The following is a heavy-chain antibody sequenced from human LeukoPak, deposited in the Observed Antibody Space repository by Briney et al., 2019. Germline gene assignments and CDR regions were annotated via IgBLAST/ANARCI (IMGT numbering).Heavy chain of an antibody. J-gene: IGHJ4*02. CDR1: GYTFTGYY. V-gene: IGHV1-2*02. D-gene: IGHD4-17*01. CDR3: ARDPNDYGDYILIDY. CDR2: INPNSGGT. Sequence: ASVKVSCKASGYTFTGYYMHWVRQAPGQGLEWMGWINPNSGGTNYAQKFQGRVTMTRDTSISTAYVELSRLRSDDTAVYCCARDPNDYGDYILIDYWGQGTLVTVSS.